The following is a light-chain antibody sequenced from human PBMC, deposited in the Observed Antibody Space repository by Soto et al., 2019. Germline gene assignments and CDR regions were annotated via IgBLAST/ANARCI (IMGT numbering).Light chain of an antibody. V-gene: IGLV2-8*01. CDR1: SSDVGGYNY. CDR2: EVT. Sequence: QSALTQPPSASGSPGQSVTISCTGTSSDVGGYNYVSWYQQYPGRAPKLMIYEVTKRPSGVPDRFSGSKSGNTASLTVSGLQAEDEADYYGSSYAASNNFYFVFGGGTKRT. CDR3: SSYAASNNFYFV. J-gene: IGLJ3*02.